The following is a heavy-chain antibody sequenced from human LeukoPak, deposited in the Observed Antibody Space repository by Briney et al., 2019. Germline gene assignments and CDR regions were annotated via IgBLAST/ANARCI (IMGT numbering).Heavy chain of an antibody. CDR3: ARDSAALIVVATDDAFDI. CDR2: IIPIFGTA. J-gene: IGHJ3*02. CDR1: GGTFSSYA. D-gene: IGHD3-22*01. V-gene: IGHV1-69*05. Sequence: ASVKVSCRASGGTFSSYAISWVRQAPGQGLEWMGRIIPIFGTANYAQKFQGRVTITTDESTSTAYMELSSLRSEDTAVYYCARDSAALIVVATDDAFDIWGQGTMVTVSS.